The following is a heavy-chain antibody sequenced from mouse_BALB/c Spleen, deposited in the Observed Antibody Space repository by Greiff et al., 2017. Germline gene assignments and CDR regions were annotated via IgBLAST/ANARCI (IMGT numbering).Heavy chain of an antibody. Sequence: QVQLKESGPGLVAPSQSLSITCTVSGFSLTSYDISWIRQPPGKGLEWLGVIWTGGGTNYNSAFMSRLSISKDNSKSQVFLKMNSLQTDDTAIYYCVRDGDEHYFDYWGQGTTLTVSS. CDR3: VRDGDEHYFDY. CDR1: GFSLTSYD. J-gene: IGHJ2*01. CDR2: IWTGGGT. V-gene: IGHV2-9-2*01.